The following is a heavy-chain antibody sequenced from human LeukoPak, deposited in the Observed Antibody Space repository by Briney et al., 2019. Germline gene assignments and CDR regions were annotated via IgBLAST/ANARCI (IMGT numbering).Heavy chain of an antibody. D-gene: IGHD3-16*01. CDR1: GFTFSNYW. J-gene: IGHJ4*01. Sequence: QTGGSLRLSCAASGFTFSNYWMHWVRQVPEKGLVWVSRVSPDGSSITYANSVKGRFTSSRDNARNTLYLQMNRLRVEDTAVYYCARGGSYGDYWGHGILVTVSS. V-gene: IGHV3-74*01. CDR3: ARGGSYGDY. CDR2: VSPDGSSI.